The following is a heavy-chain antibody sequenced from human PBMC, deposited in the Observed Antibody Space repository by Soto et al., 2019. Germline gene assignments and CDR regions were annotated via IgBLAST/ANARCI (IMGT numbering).Heavy chain of an antibody. V-gene: IGHV3-7*04. J-gene: IGHJ5*02. CDR2: IDQGGGEK. D-gene: IGHD2-15*01. CDR1: GFSFSTYW. Sequence: EVQLVESGGGVVQPGGSLRLSCAASGFSFSTYWMAWVRQAPGKGLEWVANIDQGGGEKYYVDSVRGRFTISRDNAKNALYLKMSSLRAEDRAIYYCARGRNCFDPWGQGPLASVSS. CDR3: ARGRNCFDP.